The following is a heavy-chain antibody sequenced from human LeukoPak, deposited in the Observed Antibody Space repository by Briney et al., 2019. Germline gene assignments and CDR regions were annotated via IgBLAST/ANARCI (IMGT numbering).Heavy chain of an antibody. J-gene: IGHJ6*02. CDR3: ARVPTYYDILTGYSIYYGMDV. V-gene: IGHV3-11*05. D-gene: IGHD3-9*01. CDR1: GFTFSDYY. Sequence: KPGGSLRLSCAASGFTFSDYYMSWIRQAPGKGLEWVSYISSSSSYTNYADSVKGRFTISRDNAKNSLYLQMNSLRAEDTAVYYCARVPTYYDILTGYSIYYGMDVWGQGTTVTVSS. CDR2: ISSSSSYT.